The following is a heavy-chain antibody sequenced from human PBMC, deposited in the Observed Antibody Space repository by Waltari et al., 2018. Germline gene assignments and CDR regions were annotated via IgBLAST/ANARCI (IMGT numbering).Heavy chain of an antibody. J-gene: IGHJ3*02. CDR3: ARVLTGDLCAFDI. CDR1: GYTFPSYG. V-gene: IGHV1-18*01. D-gene: IGHD7-27*01. Sequence: QVQLVQSGAEVTNPGASVKFSSKTSGYTFPSYGISWVRKAPGQGLEWMGWISAYNGNTNYAQKLQGRGTMTTDTSTSTAYMELRSLRSDDTAVYYCARVLTGDLCAFDIWGQGTMVTVSS. CDR2: ISAYNGNT.